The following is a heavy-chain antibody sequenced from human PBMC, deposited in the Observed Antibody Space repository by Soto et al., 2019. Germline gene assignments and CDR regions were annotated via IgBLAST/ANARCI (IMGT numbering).Heavy chain of an antibody. V-gene: IGHV1-46*01. CDR2: INPSGGST. Sequence: ASVKVSCKASGYTFTSYYMHWVRQAPGQGLEWMGIINPSGGSTSYAQKYQGRVTMTRDTSTSTVYMELSSLRSEVTAVYYCARSRVIVRRFDYWGQGTLVTVSS. J-gene: IGHJ4*02. D-gene: IGHD3-16*02. CDR3: ARSRVIVRRFDY. CDR1: GYTFTSYY.